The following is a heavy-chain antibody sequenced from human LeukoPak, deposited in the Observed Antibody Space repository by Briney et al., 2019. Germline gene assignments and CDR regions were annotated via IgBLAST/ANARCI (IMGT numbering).Heavy chain of an antibody. Sequence: SETLSLTCTVSGGSISSGDHYWDWIRQPPGKGLEWIGYIYYSGGTYSNPSLRSRVTISVDTSKNQFSLKLSSVTAADTAVYYCASDNSGYAQLDNWGQGTLVTVSS. CDR2: IYYSGGT. CDR3: ASDNSGYAQLDN. V-gene: IGHV4-30-4*01. D-gene: IGHD5-12*01. J-gene: IGHJ4*02. CDR1: GGSISSGDHY.